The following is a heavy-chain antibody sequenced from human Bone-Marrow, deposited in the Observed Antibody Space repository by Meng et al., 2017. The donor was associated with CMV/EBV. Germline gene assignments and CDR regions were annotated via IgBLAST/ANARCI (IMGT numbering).Heavy chain of an antibody. CDR3: ARAPLRYSSSWYLGWFDP. CDR1: GGSISSYY. Sequence: GSLRLSCTVSGGSISSYYWSWIRQTPGEGLEWIGYIYYSGSTNYNPSLKSRVTISVDMSKNQFSLKLSSVTAADTAVYYCARAPLRYSSSWYLGWFDPWGQGTLVTVSS. V-gene: IGHV4-59*01. D-gene: IGHD6-13*01. CDR2: IYYSGST. J-gene: IGHJ5*02.